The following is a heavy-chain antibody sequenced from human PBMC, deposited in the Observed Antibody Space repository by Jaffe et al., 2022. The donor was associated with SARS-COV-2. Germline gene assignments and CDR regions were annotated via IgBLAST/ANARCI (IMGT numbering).Heavy chain of an antibody. V-gene: IGHV4-4*07. D-gene: IGHD4-17*01. CDR1: GGSISSYY. CDR2: IYTSGST. Sequence: QVQLQESGPGLVKPSETLSLTCTVSGGSISSYYWSWIRQPAGKGLEWIGRIYTSGSTNYNPSLKSRVTMSVDTSKNQFSLKLSSVTAADTAVYYCARDLDNYGDYWFDPWGQGTLVTVSS. CDR3: ARDLDNYGDYWFDP. J-gene: IGHJ5*02.